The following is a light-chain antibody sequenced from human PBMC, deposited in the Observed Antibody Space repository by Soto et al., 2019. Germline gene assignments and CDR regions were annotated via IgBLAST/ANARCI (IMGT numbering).Light chain of an antibody. Sequence: IVFTQSPCTLSLSPGERAILSCRASQTVNNNYLAWCQQKPGQAPRLLIYDASNRATGIPARFSGSGSGTDFTLTISSLEPEDFAVYYCQQYGNSPWTFGQGTKVDIK. CDR2: DAS. CDR1: QTVNNNY. J-gene: IGKJ1*01. CDR3: QQYGNSPWT. V-gene: IGKV3-20*01.